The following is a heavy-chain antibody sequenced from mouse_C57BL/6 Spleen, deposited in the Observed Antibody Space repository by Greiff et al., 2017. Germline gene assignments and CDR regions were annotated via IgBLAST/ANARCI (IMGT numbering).Heavy chain of an antibody. J-gene: IGHJ2*01. CDR1: GFTFSDYG. CDR2: ISSGSSTI. CDR3: ARRGLSNQFDY. V-gene: IGHV5-17*01. D-gene: IGHD2-5*01. Sequence: DVMLVESGGGLVKPGGSLKLSCAASGFTFSDYGMHWVRQAPEKGLEWVAYISSGSSTIYYADKVKGRFTISRDNAKDTLFLQMTSLRSDDTAMYDWARRGLSNQFDYWGQGTTLTVSS.